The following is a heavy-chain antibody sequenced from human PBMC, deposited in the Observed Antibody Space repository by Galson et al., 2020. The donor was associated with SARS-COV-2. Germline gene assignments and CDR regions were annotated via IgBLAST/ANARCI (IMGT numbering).Heavy chain of an antibody. Sequence: TGGSLRLSCAASGFTFSSYGMHWVRQAPGKGLEWVAVIWYDGSNKYYADSVKGRFTISRDNSKNTLYLQMNSLRAEDTAVYYCARESWFGELSAAFDIWGQGTMVTVSS. CDR2: IWYDGSNK. CDR1: GFTFSSYG. D-gene: IGHD3-10*01. V-gene: IGHV3-33*01. J-gene: IGHJ3*02. CDR3: ARESWFGELSAAFDI.